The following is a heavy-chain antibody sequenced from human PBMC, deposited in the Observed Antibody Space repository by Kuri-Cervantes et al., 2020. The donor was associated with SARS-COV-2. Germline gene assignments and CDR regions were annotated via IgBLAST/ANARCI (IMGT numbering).Heavy chain of an antibody. CDR3: ARVRTYCSSTSCYTGYFQH. D-gene: IGHD2-2*02. J-gene: IGHJ1*01. CDR2: ISAYNGNT. CDR1: GYTFTSYG. V-gene: IGHV1-18*01. Sequence: ASVKVSCKASGYTFTSYGISWVRQAPGQGLEWMGWISAYNGNTNYAQKLQDRVTMTTDTSTSTAYMELRSLRSDDTAVYYCARVRTYCSSTSCYTGYFQHWGQGTLVTVSS.